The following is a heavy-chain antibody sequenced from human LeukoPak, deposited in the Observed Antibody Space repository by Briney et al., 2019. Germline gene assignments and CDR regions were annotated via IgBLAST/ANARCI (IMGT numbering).Heavy chain of an antibody. Sequence: ASVKVSCKASGYTFTSYGISWVRQAPGQGLEWMGWISAYNGNTNYAQKLQGRVTMTTDTSTSTAYMEMRSLRSDDTAVYYCARDRGVYSGSKFDYWGQGTLVTVSS. CDR2: ISAYNGNT. CDR3: ARDRGVYSGSKFDY. D-gene: IGHD5-12*01. CDR1: GYTFTSYG. J-gene: IGHJ4*02. V-gene: IGHV1-18*01.